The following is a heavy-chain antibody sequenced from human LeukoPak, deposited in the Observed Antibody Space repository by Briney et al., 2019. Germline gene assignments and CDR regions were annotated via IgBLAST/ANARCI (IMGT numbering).Heavy chain of an antibody. CDR3: AKGRYYGSGLGDAFDI. Sequence: GGSLRLSCAVSGFTFTSYSMNWVRQAPGKGLEWVAVISYDGSNKYYADSVKGRFTISRDNSKNTLYLQMNSLRAEDTAVYYCAKGRYYGSGLGDAFDIWGQGTMVTVSS. V-gene: IGHV3-30*18. CDR1: GFTFTSYS. D-gene: IGHD3-10*01. J-gene: IGHJ3*02. CDR2: ISYDGSNK.